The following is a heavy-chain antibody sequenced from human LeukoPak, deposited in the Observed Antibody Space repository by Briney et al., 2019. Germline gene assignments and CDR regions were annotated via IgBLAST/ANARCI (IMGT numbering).Heavy chain of an antibody. CDR1: GYSFTSYW. CDR3: ARHVSTVVTPFDY. V-gene: IGHV5-51*01. D-gene: IGHD4-17*01. Sequence: AGESLKISCKGSGYSFTSYWISWVRQMPGKGLEWMGIIYPGDSDSRYSPSFQGQVTISADKSISTAYLQWSSLKASDTAMYYCARHVSTVVTPFDYWGQGTLVTVSS. CDR2: IYPGDSDS. J-gene: IGHJ4*02.